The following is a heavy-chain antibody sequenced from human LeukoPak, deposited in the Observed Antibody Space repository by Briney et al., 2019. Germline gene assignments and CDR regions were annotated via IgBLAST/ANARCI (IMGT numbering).Heavy chain of an antibody. Sequence: GESLKISCKASGYSFANYWFGWLRQLPGKGLDWMEIIYPGDSDTRYSPSFRGQATISADESISTAFLQWKSLKASDTAMYYCARAPTSLSNPYYFDYWGQGTLVTVSS. CDR1: GYSFANYW. V-gene: IGHV5-51*01. CDR3: ARAPTSLSNPYYFDY. D-gene: IGHD4-11*01. J-gene: IGHJ4*02. CDR2: IYPGDSDT.